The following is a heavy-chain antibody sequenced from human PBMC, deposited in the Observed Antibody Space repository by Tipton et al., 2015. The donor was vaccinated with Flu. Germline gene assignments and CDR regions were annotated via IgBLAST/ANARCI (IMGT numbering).Heavy chain of an antibody. J-gene: IGHJ3*02. Sequence: TLSHTCTVSGGSISSGSYYWSWNRQPAGKGLEGIGCNYTSGSTNYNPSLKSRVTISVDTSKNQFSQKLSSVTAADTAVYYRARDHHPFSGSDSVGAFDIWGQGTMVTVSS. D-gene: IGHD1-26*01. CDR3: ARDHHPFSGSDSVGAFDI. V-gene: IGHV4-61*02. CDR2: NYTSGST. CDR1: GGSISSGSYY.